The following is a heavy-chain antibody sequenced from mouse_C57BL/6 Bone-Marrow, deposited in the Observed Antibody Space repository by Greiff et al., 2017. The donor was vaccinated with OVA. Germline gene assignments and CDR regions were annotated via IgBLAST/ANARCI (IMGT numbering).Heavy chain of an antibody. J-gene: IGHJ1*03. CDR2: ISSGSSTI. V-gene: IGHV5-17*01. CDR1: GFTFSDYG. Sequence: EVKLVESGGGLVKPGGSLKLSCAASGFTFSDYGMHWVRQAPEKGLEWVAYISSGSSTIYYADTVKGRFTISRDNAKNTLFLQMTSLRSEDTAMYYCARRDYYGSSYFDVWGTGTTVTVSS. D-gene: IGHD1-1*01. CDR3: ARRDYYGSSYFDV.